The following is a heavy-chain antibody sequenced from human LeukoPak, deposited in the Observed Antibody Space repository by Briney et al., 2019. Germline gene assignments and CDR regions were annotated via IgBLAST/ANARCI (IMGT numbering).Heavy chain of an antibody. CDR1: GYTFTSYD. CDR2: MNPNSGNT. Sequence: ASVKVSCKASGYTFTSYDINWVRQATGQGLEWMGWMNPNSGNTGYAQKFQGRVTMTRNTSISTAYMELSSLRSEDTAVYYCARGPHVVVPAAIARGGDYWGQGTPVTVSS. J-gene: IGHJ4*02. CDR3: ARGPHVVVPAAIARGGDY. V-gene: IGHV1-8*01. D-gene: IGHD2-2*02.